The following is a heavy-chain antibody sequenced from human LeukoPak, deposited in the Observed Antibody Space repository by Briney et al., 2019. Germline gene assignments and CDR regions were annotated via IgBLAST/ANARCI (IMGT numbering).Heavy chain of an antibody. CDR3: ARVGSGGAWFDF. CDR1: SGSMSGYY. D-gene: IGHD6-19*01. J-gene: IGHJ4*02. V-gene: IGHV4-59*01. CDR2: VYVTGTT. Sequence: KASETLSLTRTVSSGSMSGYYWSWIRQPPGKGLEWIAYVYVTGTTNYNPSLKTRATISMDTSKNQLSLTLTSVTAADTAVYHCARVGSGGAWFDFWGQGTLVSVSS.